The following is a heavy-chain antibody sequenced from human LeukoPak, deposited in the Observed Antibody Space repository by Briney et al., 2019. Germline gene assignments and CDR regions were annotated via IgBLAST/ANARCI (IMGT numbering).Heavy chain of an antibody. CDR1: GFTFSSYW. J-gene: IGHJ4*02. D-gene: IGHD5-18*01. CDR2: IKQDGSEK. Sequence: GGSLRPSCAASGFTFSSYWMSWVRQAPGKGLEWVANIKQDGSEKYYVDSVKGRFTISRDNAKNSLFLQMNSLRVEDTAVYYCARVAGWIRFNYWGQGTLVTVSS. V-gene: IGHV3-7*01. CDR3: ARVAGWIRFNY.